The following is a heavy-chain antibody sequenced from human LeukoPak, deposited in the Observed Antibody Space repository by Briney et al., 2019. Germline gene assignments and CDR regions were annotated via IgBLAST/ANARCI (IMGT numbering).Heavy chain of an antibody. J-gene: IGHJ4*02. CDR2: ISHDGTVQ. V-gene: IGHV3-30*18. D-gene: IGHD2-8*01. Sequence: GGSLRLSCAASGFTFSSYGMQWVRQAPGKGLEWVAVISHDGTVQHYADSVKGRFTISRDNSDNTLYLQMNSLRDEDTAMYYCAKERTRMASSYFDYWGQGTLITVSS. CDR1: GFTFSSYG. CDR3: AKERTRMASSYFDY.